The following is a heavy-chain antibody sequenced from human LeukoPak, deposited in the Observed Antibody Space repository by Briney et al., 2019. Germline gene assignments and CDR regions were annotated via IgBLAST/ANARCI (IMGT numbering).Heavy chain of an antibody. CDR2: ISGYNGYT. J-gene: IGHJ1*01. Sequence: GASVKVSCKASGYTFTNYGVGWVRQAPGQGLEWMGWISGYNGYTNYAQKFQFRVTMTTDTSTSTAYMELSSLRSEDTAVYYCARAMLQYGETTEYFQHWGQGTLVTVSS. V-gene: IGHV1-18*01. CDR3: ARAMLQYGETTEYFQH. D-gene: IGHD4-11*01. CDR1: GYTFTNYG.